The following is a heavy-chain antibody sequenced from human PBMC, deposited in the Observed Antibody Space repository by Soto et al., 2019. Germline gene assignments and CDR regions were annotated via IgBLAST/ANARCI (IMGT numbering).Heavy chain of an antibody. CDR1: GYTFTSYA. Sequence: QVQLVQSGAEVKKPGASVQVSCKASGYTFTSYAMHWVRQAPGQRLEWMGWINAGNGNTKYSQKFQGRVTITRDTSASTAYMELSSLRSEDTAVYYCAREAEFGYWFDPWGQGTLVTVSS. CDR2: INAGNGNT. J-gene: IGHJ5*02. CDR3: AREAEFGYWFDP. D-gene: IGHD3-10*01. V-gene: IGHV1-3*01.